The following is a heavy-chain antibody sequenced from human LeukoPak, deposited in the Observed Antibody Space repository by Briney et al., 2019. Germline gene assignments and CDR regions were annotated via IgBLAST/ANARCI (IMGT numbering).Heavy chain of an antibody. CDR2: IYSGRST. CDR3: ARAPDPETYYGMDV. Sequence: GGSLRLSCAASGFTVSSNYMSWVRQAPGKGLEWVSVIYSGRSTYYADSVKGRFTISRDNSKNTLYLQMNSLRAEDTAVYYCARAPDPETYYGMDVWGQGTTVTVSS. J-gene: IGHJ6*02. D-gene: IGHD1-14*01. CDR1: GFTVSSNY. V-gene: IGHV3-66*01.